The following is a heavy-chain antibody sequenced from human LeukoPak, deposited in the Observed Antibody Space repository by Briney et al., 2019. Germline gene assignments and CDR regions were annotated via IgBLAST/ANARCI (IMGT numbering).Heavy chain of an antibody. V-gene: IGHV4-34*01. CDR3: AKKTVAGAFDI. Sequence: SETLSLTCAVYGGSFSGYYWSWIRQPPGKGLEWIGEINRSGSTNYNPSLKSRVTISVDTSKNHFSLKLSSVTAADTAIYYCAKKTVAGAFDIWGQGTMVTVSS. J-gene: IGHJ3*02. D-gene: IGHD6-19*01. CDR2: INRSGST. CDR1: GGSFSGYY.